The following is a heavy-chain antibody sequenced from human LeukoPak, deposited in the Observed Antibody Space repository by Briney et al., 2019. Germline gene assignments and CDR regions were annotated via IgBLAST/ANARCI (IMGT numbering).Heavy chain of an antibody. Sequence: GGSLRLSCAASGFTVSSNFVTWVRQAPGKGLEWLSIIYSGGGTDYADSVKGRFTISRDDSKNTVYLQMNSLRAEDTAMYHCARKSLGIVAAGTFFGSWGQGTLVTVSS. V-gene: IGHV3-53*01. CDR2: IYSGGGT. J-gene: IGHJ5*02. CDR3: ARKSLGIVAAGTFFGS. CDR1: GFTVSSNF. D-gene: IGHD6-13*01.